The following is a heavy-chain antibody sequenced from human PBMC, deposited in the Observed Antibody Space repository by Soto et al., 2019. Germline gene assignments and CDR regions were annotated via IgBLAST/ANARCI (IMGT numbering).Heavy chain of an antibody. D-gene: IGHD2-21*02. V-gene: IGHV3-23*01. Sequence: EVQLLESGGGLVQPGGSLRLSCAAPGFTFSSYAMRWVRQAPGKGLEWVSAISGRGGTTYYADSVTGRFTISRDTSQNALYLQMSSQGAEDAAVYYCAKDTGYGCSLFSQAAIHFFDYWGPGALVTVSS. CDR2: ISGRGGTT. CDR3: AKDTGYGCSLFSQAAIHFFDY. CDR1: GFTFSSYA. J-gene: IGHJ4*02.